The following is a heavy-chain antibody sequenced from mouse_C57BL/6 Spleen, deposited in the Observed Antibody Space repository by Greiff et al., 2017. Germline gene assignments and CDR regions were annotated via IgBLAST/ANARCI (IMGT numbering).Heavy chain of an antibody. J-gene: IGHJ1*03. Sequence: EVKLMESGGGLVKPGGSLKLSSAASAFTFSSYARSWFRQTPEKRLEWVATISDGGSYTYYPDNVKGRFTIYRDNAKNNLYLQMSHLKSEVTAMYYCARVPTPYWYFDVWGTGTTVTVSS. D-gene: IGHD6-1*01. CDR2: ISDGGSYT. CDR3: ARVPTPYWYFDV. V-gene: IGHV5-4*03. CDR1: AFTFSSYA.